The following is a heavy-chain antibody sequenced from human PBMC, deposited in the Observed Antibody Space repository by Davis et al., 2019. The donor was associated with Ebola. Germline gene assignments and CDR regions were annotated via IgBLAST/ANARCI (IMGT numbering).Heavy chain of an antibody. V-gene: IGHV3-74*01. Sequence: GESLKISCEASGFTSSSYWMHWVRQAPGKGLVWVSRINPEATTTNYADSVKGRFTISRDNSKNTLYLQMNSLRAEDTAVYFCAKEYCPNSGPYCTYFEVWGQGTQVTVSS. CDR2: INPEATTT. D-gene: IGHD3-10*01. CDR1: GFTSSSYW. J-gene: IGHJ4*02. CDR3: AKEYCPNSGPYCTYFEV.